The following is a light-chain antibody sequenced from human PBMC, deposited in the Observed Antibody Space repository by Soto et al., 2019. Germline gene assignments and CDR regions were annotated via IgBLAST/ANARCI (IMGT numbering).Light chain of an antibody. V-gene: IGLV2-8*01. CDR3: SSYSASYNYV. Sequence: QSVLTQPPAASGSPGQSVTISCSGTSSDTGDYNYVSWYQQHPGKAPKLMIYEVSKRPSGVPDRFSGSKSGNTASLTVSGLQAEDYADYDSSSYSASYNYVFGTGTKLT. CDR1: SSDTGDYNY. J-gene: IGLJ1*01. CDR2: EVS.